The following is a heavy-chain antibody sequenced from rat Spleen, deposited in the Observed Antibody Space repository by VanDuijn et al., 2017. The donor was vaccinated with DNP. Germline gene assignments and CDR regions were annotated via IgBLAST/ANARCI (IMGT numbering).Heavy chain of an antibody. CDR2: IWSGGST. CDR1: GFSLTSYG. D-gene: IGHD1-1*01. J-gene: IGHJ3*01. CDR3: TRGVTTVVTGWFAY. V-gene: IGHV2-4*01. Sequence: QVQLKESGPGLVQPSQTLSLTCTVSGFSLTSYGVSWVRQPPGKGLEWIGAIWSGGSTYYNSALKSRLNISRDSSKSQVFLKMNSLQTEDTAIYYCTRGVTTVVTGWFAYWGQGTLVTVSS.